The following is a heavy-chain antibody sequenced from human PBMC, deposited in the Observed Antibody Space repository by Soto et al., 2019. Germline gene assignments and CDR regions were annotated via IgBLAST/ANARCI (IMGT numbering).Heavy chain of an antibody. D-gene: IGHD5-18*01. J-gene: IGHJ4*02. CDR3: TTDSDMDTPMVNFDY. CDR1: GFTFSNAW. V-gene: IGHV3-15*07. Sequence: GGSLRLSCAASGFTFSNAWMNWVRQAPGKGLEWVGRIKSKTDGGTTDYAAPVKGRFTISRDDSKNTLYLQMNSLKTEDTAVYYCTTDSDMDTPMVNFDYWGQGTLVTVSS. CDR2: IKSKTDGGTT.